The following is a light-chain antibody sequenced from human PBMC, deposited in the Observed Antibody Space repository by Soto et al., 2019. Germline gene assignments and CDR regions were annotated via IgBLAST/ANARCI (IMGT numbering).Light chain of an antibody. J-gene: IGKJ1*01. CDR2: GAS. CDR1: KSGSSSY. CDR3: QQYGSSPPT. V-gene: IGKV3-20*01. Sequence: FTLSPATLYLSPITSPTLSCSTCKSGSSSYLDWYQQKPGQAPRLLIYGASSRASGIPYRFSGSGSGTDFTLTISRLEPEDFAVYYCQQYGSSPPTFGQGTKVDIK.